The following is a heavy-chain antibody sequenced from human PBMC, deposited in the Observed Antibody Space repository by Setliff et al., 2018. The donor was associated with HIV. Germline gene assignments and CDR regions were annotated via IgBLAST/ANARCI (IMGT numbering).Heavy chain of an antibody. D-gene: IGHD3-3*01. CDR1: GGSVSGHY. CDR3: ARDQSDWFY. J-gene: IGHJ4*02. V-gene: IGHV4-34*01. CDR2: ITPTGDT. Sequence: SETLSLTCAVYGGSVSGHYWGWFRQPPGKGLEWIGEITPTGDTNYIPSLKSRVAISVDTSKSQFSLKLNSVTAAGTAVYYCARDQSDWFYWGQGTLVTVSS.